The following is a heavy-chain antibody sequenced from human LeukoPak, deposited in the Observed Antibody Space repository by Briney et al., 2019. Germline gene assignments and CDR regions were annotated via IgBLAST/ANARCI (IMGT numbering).Heavy chain of an antibody. D-gene: IGHD6-19*01. CDR2: ISYDGSNK. J-gene: IGHJ4*02. CDR1: GFTFSSYA. CDR3: ARADYSSGLNFDY. Sequence: GGSLRLSCAASGFTFSSYAMHWVRQAPGKGLEWVAVISYDGSNKYYADSVKGRFTISRDNSKNTLYLQMNSLRAEDAAVYYCARADYSSGLNFDYWGQGTLVTVSS. V-gene: IGHV3-30-3*01.